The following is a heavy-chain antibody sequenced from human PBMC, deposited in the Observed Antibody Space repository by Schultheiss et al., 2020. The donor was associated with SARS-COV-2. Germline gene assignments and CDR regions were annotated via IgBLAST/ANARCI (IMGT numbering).Heavy chain of an antibody. CDR3: AWWGDNAFDI. J-gene: IGHJ3*02. V-gene: IGHV4-59*08. CDR2: IYYSGST. Sequence: ETLSLTCTVSGGSISSYYWSWIRQPPGKGLEWIGYIYYSGSTNYNPSLKSRVTISVDTSKNQFSLKLSSVTAADTAVYYCAWWGDNAFDIWGQGTMVTVSS. CDR1: GGSISSYY. D-gene: IGHD2-15*01.